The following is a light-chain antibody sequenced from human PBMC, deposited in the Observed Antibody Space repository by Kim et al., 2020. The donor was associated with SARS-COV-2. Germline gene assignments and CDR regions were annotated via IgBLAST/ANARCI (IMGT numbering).Light chain of an antibody. V-gene: IGKV3-15*01. CDR1: QSIGSN. CDR3: QQYYKWPPIT. CDR2: GAS. J-gene: IGKJ5*01. Sequence: EIVMTQSPATVSVSPGERATLSCRASQSIGSNLAWYQQKPYQAPRLLIHGASTRATGIPARFSGSGSGTEFTLTISSLQSEDFAVYYCQQYYKWPPITFGQGTRLEIK.